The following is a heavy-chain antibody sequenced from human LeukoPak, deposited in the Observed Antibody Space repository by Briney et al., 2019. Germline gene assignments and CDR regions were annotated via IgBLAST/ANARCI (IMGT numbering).Heavy chain of an antibody. CDR2: IYYSGST. CDR1: GYSITSYY. J-gene: IGHJ4*02. Sequence: SETLSLTCTVSGYSITSYYWSWIRQPPGKGLEWIGYIYYSGSTNYNPSLKSRVTISIDTSKNQFSLNLSSVTAADTAVYYCARGASGYSYGWGQGTLVTVSS. CDR3: ARGASGYSYG. V-gene: IGHV4-59*01. D-gene: IGHD5-18*01.